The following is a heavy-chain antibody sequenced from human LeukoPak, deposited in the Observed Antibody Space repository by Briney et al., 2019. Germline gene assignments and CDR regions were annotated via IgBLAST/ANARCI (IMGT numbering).Heavy chain of an antibody. CDR3: ARSGAAAGSYYFDY. V-gene: IGHV4-4*02. CDR1: GGSISSSNW. D-gene: IGHD6-13*01. Sequence: SETLSLTCAVSGGSISSSNWWSWVRQPPGKGLEWIGEIYHSGSTNYNPSLKSRVTISVDTSKNQFSLKLSSVTAADTAVYYCARSGAAAGSYYFDYWGQGTLVTVSS. J-gene: IGHJ4*02. CDR2: IYHSGST.